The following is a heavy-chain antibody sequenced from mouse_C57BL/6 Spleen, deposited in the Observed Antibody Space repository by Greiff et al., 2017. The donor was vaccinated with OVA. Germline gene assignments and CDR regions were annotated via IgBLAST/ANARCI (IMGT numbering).Heavy chain of an antibody. Sequence: QVTLKESGPGILQPSQTLSLTCSFSGFSLSTFGMGVGWIRQPSGKGLEWLAHIWWDDDKYYNPALKSRLTIAKGTSKNQVFLKIATVDSADTATYYCARMGDSPYWYFDVWGTGTTVTVSS. V-gene: IGHV8-8*01. J-gene: IGHJ1*03. CDR2: IWWDDDK. CDR3: ARMGDSPYWYFDV. CDR1: GFSLSTFGMG.